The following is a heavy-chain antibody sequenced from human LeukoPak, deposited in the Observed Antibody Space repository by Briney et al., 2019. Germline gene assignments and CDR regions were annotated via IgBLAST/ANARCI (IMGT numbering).Heavy chain of an antibody. V-gene: IGHV1-69*13. J-gene: IGHJ5*02. D-gene: IGHD6-13*01. Sequence: EASVKVSCKASGGTFSSYAISWVRQAPGQGLEWMGGIIPIFNTINYAQKFQGRVTITADESTSTAYMELSSPRSEDTAVYYCARGRDSSPYYFDPWGQGTLVTVSS. CDR3: ARGRDSSPYYFDP. CDR2: IIPIFNTI. CDR1: GGTFSSYA.